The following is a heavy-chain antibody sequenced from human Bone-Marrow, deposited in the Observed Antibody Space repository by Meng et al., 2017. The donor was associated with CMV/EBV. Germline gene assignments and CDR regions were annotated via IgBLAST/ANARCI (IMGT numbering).Heavy chain of an antibody. CDR3: ARERVSAYDSSGYLRYYYYYYGMDV. Sequence: GGSLRLSCAASGFTFSSYAMHWVRQAPGKGLEWVAVISYDGSNKYYADSVKGRFTISRDNSKNTLYLQMNSLRAEDTAVYYCARERVSAYDSSGYLRYYYYYYGMDVWGQGTTVTASS. CDR2: ISYDGSNK. V-gene: IGHV3-30-3*01. D-gene: IGHD3-22*01. J-gene: IGHJ6*02. CDR1: GFTFSSYA.